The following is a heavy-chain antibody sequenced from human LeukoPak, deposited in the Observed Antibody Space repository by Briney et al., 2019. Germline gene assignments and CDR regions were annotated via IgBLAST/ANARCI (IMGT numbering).Heavy chain of an antibody. J-gene: IGHJ4*02. D-gene: IGHD6-13*01. CDR1: GFTFSSYS. V-gene: IGHV3-21*01. CDR2: ISSSSSYI. CDR3: ARGSSAAGSTDY. Sequence: GGSLRLSCAASGFTFSSYSMNWVRQAPGKGLEWVSSISSSSSYIYYADSVKGRFTISRDNAKNSLYLQMNSLRAEDTAVYYCARGSSAAGSTDYWGQGTLVTVSS.